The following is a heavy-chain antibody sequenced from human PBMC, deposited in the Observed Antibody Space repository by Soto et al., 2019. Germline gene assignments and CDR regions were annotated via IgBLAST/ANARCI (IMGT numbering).Heavy chain of an antibody. CDR2: IWYDGSNK. CDR3: ARAYCSSTSCYWRRFLDY. V-gene: IGHV3-33*01. Sequence: GWSLGLSCAASGFTFSSYGVHWVRKAPGKGLEWVAIIWYDGSNKYYADSVKGRFTISRDNSKNTLYLQMNSLRAEDTAVYYCARAYCSSTSCYWRRFLDYWGQGTLVTVSS. D-gene: IGHD2-2*01. J-gene: IGHJ4*02. CDR1: GFTFSSYG.